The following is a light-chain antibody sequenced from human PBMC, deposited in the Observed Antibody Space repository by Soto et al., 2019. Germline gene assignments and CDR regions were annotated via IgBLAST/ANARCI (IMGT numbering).Light chain of an antibody. Sequence: DIVMTQSPLSLPVTPGEPASISCRSSQSLLHSNGYNYLDWYLQKPGQSPQLLIYLRSNRASGVPDRFSGSGSGTDFTLKISRLEAEDVGLYYCMQALQTPFTFGQGTRLEIK. V-gene: IGKV2-28*01. CDR2: LRS. CDR3: MQALQTPFT. J-gene: IGKJ5*01. CDR1: QSLLHSNGYNY.